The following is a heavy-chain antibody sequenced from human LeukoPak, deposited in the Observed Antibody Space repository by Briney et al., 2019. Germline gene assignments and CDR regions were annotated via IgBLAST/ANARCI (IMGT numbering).Heavy chain of an antibody. D-gene: IGHD3-9*01. Sequence: GRSLRLSCAASGFTFSSYGMHWVRQAPGKGLEWVAVIWYDGSKKYYADSVKGRFTISRDNSKNTLYLQMNNLRAEDTDVYYCARDTYDILTGYSISPFDYWGQGTLVTVSS. CDR3: ARDTYDILTGYSISPFDY. CDR1: GFTFSSYG. V-gene: IGHV3-33*01. CDR2: IWYDGSKK. J-gene: IGHJ4*02.